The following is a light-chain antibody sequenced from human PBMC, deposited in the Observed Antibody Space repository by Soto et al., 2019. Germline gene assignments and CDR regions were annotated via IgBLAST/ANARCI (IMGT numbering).Light chain of an antibody. J-gene: IGKJ4*01. CDR2: DAS. V-gene: IGKV3-11*01. Sequence: EILMTQXPAXLSLSPGDRATLSCSASQSVSSYLAWYQQRPGQAPRLLIYDASNRATGIPARFSGSGSGTDFTLTISSLEPEDFAVYYCQQRSNWLALTFGGGTKVDIK. CDR3: QQRSNWLALT. CDR1: QSVSSY.